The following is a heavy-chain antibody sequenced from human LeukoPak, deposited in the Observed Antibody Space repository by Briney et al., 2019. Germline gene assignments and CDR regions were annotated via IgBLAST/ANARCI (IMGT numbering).Heavy chain of an antibody. Sequence: GGSLRLSCAASGFTFSSYGMHWVRQAPGKGLEWVAFIRYDGSNKYYADSVKGRFTFSRDNSKNTLYLQMNSLRAEDTAVYYCAKGPVRGVIMDYWGQGTLVTVSS. J-gene: IGHJ4*02. V-gene: IGHV3-30*02. CDR2: IRYDGSNK. D-gene: IGHD3-10*01. CDR3: AKGPVRGVIMDY. CDR1: GFTFSSYG.